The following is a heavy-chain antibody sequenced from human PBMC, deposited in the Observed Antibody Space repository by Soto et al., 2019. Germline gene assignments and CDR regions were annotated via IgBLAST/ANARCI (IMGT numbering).Heavy chain of an antibody. CDR2: VYGDGDK. D-gene: IGHD3-16*01. Sequence: QIALKESGPTLVKPTQTLTLTCTFSGISLTTSGEGVVWVRQPPGKGLEWVALVYGDGDKRYLTSLKSRLTITKDTSKNQVVLTMTNMDPVDTGTYFCAHNIGGDYVYGFDFWGQGTKVTVSS. CDR3: AHNIGGDYVYGFDF. V-gene: IGHV2-5*02. J-gene: IGHJ3*01. CDR1: GISLTTSGEG.